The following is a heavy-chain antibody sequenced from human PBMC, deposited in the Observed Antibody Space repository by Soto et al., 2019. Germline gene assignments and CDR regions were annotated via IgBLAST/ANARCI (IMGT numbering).Heavy chain of an antibody. CDR3: AKGFGNCWAFDY. D-gene: IGHD1-7*01. J-gene: IGHJ4*02. Sequence: PGGSLRLSCAASGFTFSSYGMHWVRQAPGKGLEWVAFISNDGSNKYYADSVKGRFTISRDNSKNTLYLQMNSLRAEDTAVYYCAKGFGNCWAFDYWGQGTLVTVSS. V-gene: IGHV3-30*18. CDR1: GFTFSSYG. CDR2: ISNDGSNK.